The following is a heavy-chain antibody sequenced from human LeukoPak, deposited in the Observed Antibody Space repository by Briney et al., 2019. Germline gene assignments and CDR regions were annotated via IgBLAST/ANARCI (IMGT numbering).Heavy chain of an antibody. J-gene: IGHJ4*02. Sequence: GGSLRLSCAASGFTFSSCGFNWVRQAPGKGLEWVSSIGPTGTDRYYADSVRGRFTISRDNAKNSMYLQMDSLRAEDTAVYYCAKAYYDSSGYSYYFDYWGQGTLVTVSS. CDR2: IGPTGTDR. D-gene: IGHD3-22*01. V-gene: IGHV3-21*01. CDR1: GFTFSSCG. CDR3: AKAYYDSSGYSYYFDY.